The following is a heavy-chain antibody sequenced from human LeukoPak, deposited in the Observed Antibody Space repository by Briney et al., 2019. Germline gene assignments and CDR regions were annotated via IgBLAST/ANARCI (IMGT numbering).Heavy chain of an antibody. Sequence: SETLSLTCAVYGGSFSGYYWSWIRQPPGKGLEWIGEINHSGSTNYNPSLKSRVTISVDTSKNQFSLKLSSVTAADTAVYYCARGLPCPRLAEFDYWGQGTLVTVSS. CDR2: INHSGST. V-gene: IGHV4-34*01. CDR3: ARGLPCPRLAEFDY. J-gene: IGHJ4*02. D-gene: IGHD6-19*01. CDR1: GGSFSGYY.